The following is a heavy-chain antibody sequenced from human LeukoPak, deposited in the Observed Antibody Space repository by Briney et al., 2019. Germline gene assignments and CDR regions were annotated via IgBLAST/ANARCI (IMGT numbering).Heavy chain of an antibody. CDR2: INHSGST. D-gene: IGHD5-18*01. Sequence: SETLSLTCAVYGGSFSGYYWSWIRQPPGKGLEWIGEINHSGSTNYNPSLKSRVTISVDTSKNQFSLKLSSVTAADTAVYYCARGNQRRYRYGYFKKDRDAFVIWGHGTMVTVSS. CDR1: GGSFSGYY. J-gene: IGHJ3*02. CDR3: ARGNQRRYRYGYFKKDRDAFVI. V-gene: IGHV4-34*01.